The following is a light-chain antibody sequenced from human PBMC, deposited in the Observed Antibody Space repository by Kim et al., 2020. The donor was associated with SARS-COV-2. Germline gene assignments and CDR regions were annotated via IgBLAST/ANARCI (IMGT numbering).Light chain of an antibody. J-gene: IGLJ3*02. CDR3: SSFTSSTTWV. CDR1: SSDVGAYNY. V-gene: IGLV2-14*03. CDR2: DVS. Sequence: QSALTQPASVSGSPGQSITISCTRTSSDVGAYNYVSWYQQHPGKAPRFMIYDVSKRPSGVSNRFSGSKSGNTASLTISGLQAEDEADYYCSSFTSSTTWVFGGGTQLTVL.